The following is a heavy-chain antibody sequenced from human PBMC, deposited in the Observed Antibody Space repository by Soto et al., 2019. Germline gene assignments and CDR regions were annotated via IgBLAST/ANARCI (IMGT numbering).Heavy chain of an antibody. D-gene: IGHD3-9*01. CDR1: ELPFTDYS. Sequence: GGSLRLSCAASELPFTDYSMHWVRQTADKGLEWVAFISHDGRNTFYSDSVKGRFTISRDDSRSMLFLQMSGVTVEDTAIYYCAVDGVPTSSFRYYLFRFWGRGTLVTVSS. V-gene: IGHV3-30*04. CDR3: AVDGVPTSSFRYYLFRF. CDR2: ISHDGRNT. J-gene: IGHJ4*02.